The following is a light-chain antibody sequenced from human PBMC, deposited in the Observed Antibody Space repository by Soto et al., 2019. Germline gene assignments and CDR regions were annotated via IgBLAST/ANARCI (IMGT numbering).Light chain of an antibody. Sequence: DIVMTQSPDSLAVSLGERATINCRSSQSGLYSSNNKNYLAWYQQKPGQPPKLLIYWASTREFGVPDRFSGSGSGTDFTLTISSLQAEDVAVYYCQQYHTIPRTFGQGTKVEIK. CDR2: WAS. J-gene: IGKJ1*01. V-gene: IGKV4-1*01. CDR3: QQYHTIPRT. CDR1: QSGLYSSNNKNY.